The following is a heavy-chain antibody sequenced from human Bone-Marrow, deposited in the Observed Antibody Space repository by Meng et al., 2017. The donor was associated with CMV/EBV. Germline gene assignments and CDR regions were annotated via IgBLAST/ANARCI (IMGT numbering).Heavy chain of an antibody. CDR3: ARDSITIFGVVIPYYYYGMDV. Sequence: SVKVSCKASGYTFTSYDINWVRQATGQGLEWMGGIIPIFGTANYAQKFQGRVTITTDESTSTAYMELSSLRSEDTAVYYCARDSITIFGVVIPYYYYGMDVWGQGTTVTVSS. CDR1: GYTFTSYD. CDR2: IIPIFGTA. D-gene: IGHD3-3*01. J-gene: IGHJ6*02. V-gene: IGHV1-69*05.